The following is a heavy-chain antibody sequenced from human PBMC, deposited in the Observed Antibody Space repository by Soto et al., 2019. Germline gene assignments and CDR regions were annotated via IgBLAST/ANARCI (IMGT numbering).Heavy chain of an antibody. J-gene: IGHJ6*03. CDR2: INHSGST. CDR1: GESFSGYY. Sequence: QVQLQQWGAGLLKPSETLSITYAVYGESFSGYYWSWIRQPPGKGLEWIGEINHSGSTNYNPSLKSRVTISVDTSKNQFSLKLSSVTAADTAVYYCARGRTFLDLRSYYYYYMDVWGKGTTVTVSS. CDR3: ARGRTFLDLRSYYYYYMDV. D-gene: IGHD1-7*01. V-gene: IGHV4-34*01.